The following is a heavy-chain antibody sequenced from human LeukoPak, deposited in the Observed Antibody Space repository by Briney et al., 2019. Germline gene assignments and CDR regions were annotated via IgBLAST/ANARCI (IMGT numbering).Heavy chain of an antibody. J-gene: IGHJ3*02. CDR3: ASSMVRGALDAFDI. D-gene: IGHD3-10*01. CDR2: IYYSGST. V-gene: IGHV4-59*01. CDR1: GGSISSYY. Sequence: SETLSLTCTVSGGSISSYYWSWIRQPPGKGLEWIGYIYYSGSTNYNPSLKSRVTISVDTSKNQFSLKLSSVTAADTAVYYCASSMVRGALDAFDIWGQGTMVTVSS.